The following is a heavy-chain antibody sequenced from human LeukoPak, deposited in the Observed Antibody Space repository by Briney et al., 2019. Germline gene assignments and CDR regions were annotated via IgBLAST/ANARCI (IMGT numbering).Heavy chain of an antibody. V-gene: IGHV1-2*02. CDR1: GYTFTGYY. CDR3: ARVSCSSGSCGFGY. D-gene: IGHD2-15*01. CDR2: INPNSGGT. J-gene: IGHJ4*02. Sequence: ASVKVSCKASGYTFTGYYMHWVRQAPGQGLEWMGWINPNSGGTNYAQKFQGRVTMTRDTSISTAYMELSRLRSDDTAVYYCARVSCSSGSCGFGYWGQGTLVTVSS.